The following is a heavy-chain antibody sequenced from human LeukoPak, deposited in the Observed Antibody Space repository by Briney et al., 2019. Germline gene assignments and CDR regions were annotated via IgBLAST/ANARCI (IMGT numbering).Heavy chain of an antibody. D-gene: IGHD6-13*01. Sequence: GASVKVSCKASGYTFTSYDINWVRQATGQGLEWMGWMNPNSGNTDYAQKFQGRVTMTRNTSISTAYMELSSLRSEDTTVYYCAKRYSSSWYDRYFDYWGQGTLVTVSS. CDR3: AKRYSSSWYDRYFDY. J-gene: IGHJ4*02. CDR1: GYTFTSYD. V-gene: IGHV1-8*01. CDR2: MNPNSGNT.